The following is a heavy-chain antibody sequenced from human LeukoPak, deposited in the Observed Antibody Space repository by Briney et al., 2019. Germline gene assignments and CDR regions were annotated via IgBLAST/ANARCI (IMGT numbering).Heavy chain of an antibody. CDR1: GFTFCNSW. J-gene: IGHJ3*01. CDR2: INADGSTT. V-gene: IGHV3-74*01. CDR3: VVVVEPPDSDGFDV. Sequence: GGSLRLSCAASGFTFCNSWVHWVRHAPGKGLVWVSLINADGSTTTYADSVKGRFTISRDNARNTVSLQMNSLTIEDTAVYYCVVVVEPPDSDGFDVWGQGTMITVSS. D-gene: IGHD1-14*01.